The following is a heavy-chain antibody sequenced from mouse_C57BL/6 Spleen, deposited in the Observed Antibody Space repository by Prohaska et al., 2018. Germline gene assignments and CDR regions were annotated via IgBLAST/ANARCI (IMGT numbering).Heavy chain of an antibody. CDR3: AREWSGFAY. D-gene: IGHD1-1*02. CDR1: GYTFTDYY. V-gene: IGHV1-26*01. Sequence: LKISCKASGYTFTDYYMNWVKQRHGKSLEWIGDINPNNGGTSYTQKFKGKATLTVDNSSITAYMELRSLISEDSAVYYCAREWSGFAYWCQGTLVTVSA. J-gene: IGHJ3*01. CDR2: INPNNGGT.